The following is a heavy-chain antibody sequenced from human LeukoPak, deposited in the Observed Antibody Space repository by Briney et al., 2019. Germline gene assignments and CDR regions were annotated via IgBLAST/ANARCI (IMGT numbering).Heavy chain of an antibody. Sequence: AGGSLRLSCAVSGLTFSTYSMTWVRQGPGKGLEWVSSIYNSGAKIFYADSVKGRFTTSRDNSKNMLYLQMNSLRVEDTAVYYCAKDVAPDSGWDLDYWGQGTLVTVSS. J-gene: IGHJ4*02. CDR3: AKDVAPDSGWDLDY. V-gene: IGHV3-23*01. CDR1: GLTFSTYS. CDR2: IYNSGAKI. D-gene: IGHD6-19*01.